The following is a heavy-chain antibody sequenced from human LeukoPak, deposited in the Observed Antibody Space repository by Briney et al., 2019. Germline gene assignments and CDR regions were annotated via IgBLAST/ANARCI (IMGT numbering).Heavy chain of an antibody. D-gene: IGHD3-16*01. Sequence: GGSLRLSCAASGFTFSRHGMHWVRQAPGKGLEWVAVISYDGSNKYYVDSVKGRFTIARDNSKNTLYLQMNSLRAEDTAAYYCAKDRLQGGSFDYWGQGSLVTVSS. CDR3: AKDRLQGGSFDY. CDR1: GFTFSRHG. J-gene: IGHJ4*02. CDR2: ISYDGSNK. V-gene: IGHV3-30*18.